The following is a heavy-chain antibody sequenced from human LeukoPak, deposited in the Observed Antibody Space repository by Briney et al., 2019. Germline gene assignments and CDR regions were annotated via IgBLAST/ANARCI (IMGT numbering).Heavy chain of an antibody. CDR3: TRAPHPRCSSSGCYLDY. CDR2: IQAKAYGGAI. V-gene: IGHV3-49*04. J-gene: IGHJ4*02. D-gene: IGHD2-2*01. CDR1: GFTFGDYA. Sequence: QPGGSLRLSCSTSGFTFGDYAMSWVRQAPGKGLEWVGFIQAKAYGGAIKYAASVNGRFSISRDDSQSIANLQMNDLKTEDTAVYYCTRAPHPRCSSSGCYLDYWGQGTLVTVSS.